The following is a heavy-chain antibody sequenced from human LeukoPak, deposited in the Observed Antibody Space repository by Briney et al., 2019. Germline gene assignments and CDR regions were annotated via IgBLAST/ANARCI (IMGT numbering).Heavy chain of an antibody. Sequence: PGGSLRLSRAASGFTFSSYSMNWVRQAPGKGLEWVSSISSSSSYIYYADSVKGRFTISRDNAKNSLYLQMNSLRAEDTAVYYCASSKGWAGGPYYYYYGMDVWGQGTTVTVSS. J-gene: IGHJ6*02. CDR3: ASSKGWAGGPYYYYYGMDV. D-gene: IGHD2-8*02. CDR1: GFTFSSYS. CDR2: ISSSSSYI. V-gene: IGHV3-21*01.